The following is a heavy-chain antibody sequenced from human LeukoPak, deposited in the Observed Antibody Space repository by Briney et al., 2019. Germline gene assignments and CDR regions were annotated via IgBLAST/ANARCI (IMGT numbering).Heavy chain of an antibody. D-gene: IGHD3-9*01. CDR3: AKDSLPYYDILTGYYNTLDY. V-gene: IGHV3-23*01. CDR1: GFTFSSYA. CDR2: ISGSGGST. J-gene: IGHJ4*02. Sequence: PGGSLRLSCAASGFTFSSYAMSWVRQAPGKGLEWVSAISGSGGSTYYADSVKGRFTISRDNSKNTLHLQMNSLRAEDTAVYYCAKDSLPYYDILTGYYNTLDYWGQGTLVTVSS.